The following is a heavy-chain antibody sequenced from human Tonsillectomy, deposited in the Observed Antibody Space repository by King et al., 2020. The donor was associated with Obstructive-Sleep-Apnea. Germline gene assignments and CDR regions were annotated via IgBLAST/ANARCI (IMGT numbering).Heavy chain of an antibody. J-gene: IGHJ6*02. D-gene: IGHD2-15*01. CDR2: IRGKTYGGTT. Sequence: EVQLVESGGGLVQPGRSLRLSCTASGFTSDDYAMSWFRQAPGKGLEWVGFIRGKTYGGTTEYGASVKGRFTISRDDSKSIVYLQMNSLKTEDTAVYYCTSIVVVVAARHYYYYGMDVWGQGTTVTVSS. CDR1: GFTSDDYA. CDR3: TSIVVVVAARHYYYYGMDV. V-gene: IGHV3-49*03.